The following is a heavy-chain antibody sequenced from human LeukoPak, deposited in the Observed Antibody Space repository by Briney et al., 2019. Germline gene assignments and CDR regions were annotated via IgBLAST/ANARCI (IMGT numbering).Heavy chain of an antibody. CDR1: GGSFSGYY. CDR2: INHSGST. J-gene: IGHJ6*03. CDR3: ARDASASTYSRWYYYYMDV. V-gene: IGHV4-34*01. Sequence: SETLSLTCAVYGGSFSGYYWSWIRQPPGKGLERIGEINHSGSTNYNPSLKSRVTMSLDTSKNQFSLKLNSVTAADTAVYYCARDASASTYSRWYYYYMDVWGKGMTVTISS. D-gene: IGHD2-2*01.